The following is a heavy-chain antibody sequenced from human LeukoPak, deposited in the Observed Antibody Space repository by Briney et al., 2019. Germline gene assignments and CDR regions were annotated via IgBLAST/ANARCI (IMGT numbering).Heavy chain of an antibody. V-gene: IGHV3-23*01. CDR3: AKYYYYGSGSYYSDFDS. Sequence: GGSLRLSCAASGFTFSTYAMSWVRQAPGKGLEWVSSISRSGDRTYYADSVKGRFTISRDNSKNTLYLQMSSLRAEDTAIYYCAKYYYYGSGSYYSDFDSWGQGTLVTVSS. CDR1: GFTFSTYA. D-gene: IGHD3-10*01. CDR2: ISRSGDRT. J-gene: IGHJ4*02.